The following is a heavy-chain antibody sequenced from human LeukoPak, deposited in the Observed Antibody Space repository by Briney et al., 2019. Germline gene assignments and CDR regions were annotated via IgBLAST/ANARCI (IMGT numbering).Heavy chain of an antibody. Sequence: KPSGTLSLTCTVSGGSISSYYWSWIRQPPGKGLEWIGYIYYSGSTNYNPSLKSRVTISVDTSKNQFSLKLSSVTAADTAVYYCARFYYDSSGSYYYYMDVWGKGTTVTVSS. CDR3: ARFYYDSSGSYYYYMDV. CDR1: GGSISSYY. V-gene: IGHV4-59*01. J-gene: IGHJ6*03. D-gene: IGHD3-22*01. CDR2: IYYSGST.